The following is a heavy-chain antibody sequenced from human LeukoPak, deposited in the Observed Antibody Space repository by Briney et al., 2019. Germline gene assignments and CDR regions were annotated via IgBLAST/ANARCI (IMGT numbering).Heavy chain of an antibody. CDR1: GGSTSSYY. J-gene: IGHJ5*02. V-gene: IGHV4-4*07. CDR3: ARVIAAAGTEGFDP. D-gene: IGHD6-13*01. CDR2: IYTSEST. Sequence: SETLSLTCTVSGGSTSSYYWSWIRQPAGKGLEWIGRIYTSESTNYNPSLKSRVTMSVDTSKNQFSLKLSSVTAADTAVYYCARVIAAAGTEGFDPWGQGTLVTVSS.